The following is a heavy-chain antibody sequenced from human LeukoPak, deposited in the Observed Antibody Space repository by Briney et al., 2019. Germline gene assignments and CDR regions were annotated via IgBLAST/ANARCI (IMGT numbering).Heavy chain of an antibody. J-gene: IGHJ4*02. V-gene: IGHV3-74*01. CDR3: AACSGGSCYQWGY. Sequence: GGSLRLSCAASGFTFSSYWMHWVRQAPGKGLVWVSRINSDGSSTSYADSVKGRFTISRDNAKNTLYLQMNSLRAEDTAVYYCAACSGGSCYQWGYWGQGTLVTVSS. CDR2: INSDGSST. D-gene: IGHD2-15*01. CDR1: GFTFSSYW.